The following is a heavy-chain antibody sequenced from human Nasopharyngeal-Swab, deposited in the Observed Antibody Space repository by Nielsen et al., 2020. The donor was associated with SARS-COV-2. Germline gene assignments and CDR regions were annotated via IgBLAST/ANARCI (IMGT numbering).Heavy chain of an antibody. CDR2: INHSGST. Sequence: SETLSLTSAVYGGSFSGYYWSGIRKPPGKGLKWIGEINHSGSTNYNPSLKSRVTISVDTSKNQFSLKLSSVTAADTAVYYCARGRTGKYYYDSSGYYGNWGQGTLVTVSS. J-gene: IGHJ4*02. D-gene: IGHD3-22*01. V-gene: IGHV4-34*01. CDR1: GGSFSGYY. CDR3: ARGRTGKYYYDSSGYYGN.